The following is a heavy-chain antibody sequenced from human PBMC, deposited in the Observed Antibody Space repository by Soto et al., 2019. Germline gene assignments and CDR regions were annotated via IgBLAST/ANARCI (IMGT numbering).Heavy chain of an antibody. J-gene: IGHJ4*01. V-gene: IGHV3-23*01. Sequence: PXGSLLHSNAASGLKIRSYAMSLVHKARGKGLEWVSAISGSGGSTYYADSVKGRFTISRDNSKNTLYLQMNSLRAEDTAVYYCAKTHNSGSYHFDYWGQGTLVT. CDR1: GLKIRSYA. D-gene: IGHD1-26*01. CDR2: ISGSGGST. CDR3: AKTHNSGSYHFDY.